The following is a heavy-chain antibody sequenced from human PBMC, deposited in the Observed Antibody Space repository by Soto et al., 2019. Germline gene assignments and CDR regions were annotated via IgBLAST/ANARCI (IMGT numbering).Heavy chain of an antibody. V-gene: IGHV3-23*01. D-gene: IGHD6-13*01. Sequence: GGSLRLSCAASGFTFSSYAMSWVRQAPGKGLEWVSGISDSGDSTYFADSVKGRFTISRDNSKNTLYVQMNSLRVEDTAVYYCAKAYRREQQPLQYNWFDPWGQGTLVTVSS. CDR2: ISDSGDST. J-gene: IGHJ5*02. CDR3: AKAYRREQQPLQYNWFDP. CDR1: GFTFSSYA.